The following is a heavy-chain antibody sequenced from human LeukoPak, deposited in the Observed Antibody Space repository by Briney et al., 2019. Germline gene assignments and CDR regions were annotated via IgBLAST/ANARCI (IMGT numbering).Heavy chain of an antibody. CDR3: AKGWYPRPTYYDILTGNYYMDV. Sequence: GGSLRLSCAVSGFSLSNYWIHWVRQAPGKGLVWVSHIKGDGSGIKYADSVRGRFTISTDSASNTVYLQMNSLRVEDTAVYYCAKGWYPRPTYYDILTGNYYMDVWGKGTTVTVSS. D-gene: IGHD3-9*01. V-gene: IGHV3-74*01. CDR1: GFSLSNYW. J-gene: IGHJ6*03. CDR2: IKGDGSGI.